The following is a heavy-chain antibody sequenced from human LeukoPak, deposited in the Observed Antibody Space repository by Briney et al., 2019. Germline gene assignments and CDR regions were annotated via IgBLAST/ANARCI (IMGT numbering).Heavy chain of an antibody. CDR2: MYYSGST. CDR1: GGSISGSD. Sequence: SLSLTFSVAGGSISGSDWGWIRQSPGKGMGWSGYMYYSGSTNYNPSLKSRVTMSVDMSKNQFSLKLISVTAADTAVYYCARHFTYYYDSSGYPRDAFDIWGQGTMVTVSS. CDR3: ARHFTYYYDSSGYPRDAFDI. J-gene: IGHJ3*02. D-gene: IGHD3-22*01. V-gene: IGHV4-59*08.